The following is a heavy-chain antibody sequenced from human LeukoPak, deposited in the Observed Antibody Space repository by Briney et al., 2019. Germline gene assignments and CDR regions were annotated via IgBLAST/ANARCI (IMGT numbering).Heavy chain of an antibody. J-gene: IGHJ4*02. Sequence: SETLSLTCTVSGGSISSYYWSWIRQPPGKGLEWIGYIYYSGSTNYNPSLKSRVTTSVDTSKNQFSLKLSSVTAADTAVYYCARRRRRDGYNPGYFDYWGQGTLVTVSS. CDR2: IYYSGST. V-gene: IGHV4-59*08. CDR3: ARRRRRDGYNPGYFDY. CDR1: GGSISSYY. D-gene: IGHD5-24*01.